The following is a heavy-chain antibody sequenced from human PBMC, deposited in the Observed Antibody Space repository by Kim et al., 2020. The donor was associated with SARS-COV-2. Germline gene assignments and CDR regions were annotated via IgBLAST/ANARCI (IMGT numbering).Heavy chain of an antibody. D-gene: IGHD6-19*01. CDR2: ISFDGDNN. Sequence: GGSLRLSCGASGFTFSGYAMHWVRQAPGKGLEWMALISFDGDNNYYADSVKGRFTISRDNSKNTLYLEMISLRAEDTAVYYCVRDCSGYTGGCDYWGQVT. CDR1: GFTFSGYA. V-gene: IGHV3-30-3*01. J-gene: IGHJ4*02. CDR3: VRDCSGYTGGCDY.